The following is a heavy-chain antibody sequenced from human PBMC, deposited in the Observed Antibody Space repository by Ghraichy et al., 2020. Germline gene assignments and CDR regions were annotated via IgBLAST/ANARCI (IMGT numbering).Heavy chain of an antibody. Sequence: LSLTCAASGFNFNDAWMTWVRQSPGKGLEWVALITTKADGLTTDYAAPVKGRFTISREDSKNTVYLQMNSLKTEDTAIYYCTTPSGYSVKYWGQGSQVTVSS. V-gene: IGHV3-15*07. CDR3: TTPSGYSVKY. J-gene: IGHJ4*02. CDR2: ITTKADGLTT. CDR1: GFNFNDAW. D-gene: IGHD3-22*01.